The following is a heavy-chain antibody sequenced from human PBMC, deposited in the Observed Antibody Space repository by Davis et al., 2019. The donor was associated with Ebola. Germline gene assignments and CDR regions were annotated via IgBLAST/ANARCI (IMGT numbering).Heavy chain of an antibody. CDR3: ARGQADFFYAMDV. Sequence: GGSLRLSCAASGITVSGNYMTWVRQAPGKGLEWVSLIYSGGVTYYADSVRGRFTISRDNSKNTLYLQMNSRRVEDTALYYCARGQADFFYAMDVWGQGTTVTVSS. CDR2: IYSGGVT. CDR1: GITVSGNY. J-gene: IGHJ6*02. D-gene: IGHD3-3*01. V-gene: IGHV3-66*02.